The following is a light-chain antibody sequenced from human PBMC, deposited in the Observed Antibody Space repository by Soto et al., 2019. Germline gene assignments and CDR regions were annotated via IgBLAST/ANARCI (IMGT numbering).Light chain of an antibody. CDR2: AAS. V-gene: IGKV1-9*01. CDR3: QQFNSDPFT. J-gene: IGKJ3*01. Sequence: DIQLTQSPSFLSASVGDRVTITCRASQGITNDLAWYQQKPGKAPKLLIYAASSLQRGFQSTFSGSGFGTEVTLTISSLQPEDFAPYFCQQFNSDPFTFGPGTTVDFK. CDR1: QGITND.